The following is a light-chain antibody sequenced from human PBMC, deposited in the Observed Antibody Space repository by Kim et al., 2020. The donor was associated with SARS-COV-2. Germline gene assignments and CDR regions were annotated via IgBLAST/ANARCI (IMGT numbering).Light chain of an antibody. CDR2: EAF. Sequence: APGERATLSCRASQGVGSSLLAWYQQKPGQAPRLLIYEAFKRVAGIPDRFSGSGSGTDFTLTISRPEPEDFAMYYCQQYGSTPYTFGQGTKLEI. CDR3: QQYGSTPYT. CDR1: QGVGSSL. J-gene: IGKJ2*01. V-gene: IGKV3-20*01.